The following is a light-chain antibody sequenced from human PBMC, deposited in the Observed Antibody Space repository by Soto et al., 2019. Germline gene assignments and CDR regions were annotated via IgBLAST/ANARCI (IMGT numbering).Light chain of an antibody. J-gene: IGKJ4*01. CDR3: QQYSDWPLT. Sequence: EILMTQSPATLSVYPGDRATLSCRASQSVSSDLAWYQQKPGQAPRLLIYGASTRATGMPARFSGSGSGTEFTLTSSSLQSEDVAVYYCQQYSDWPLTFGGGTK. CDR2: GAS. CDR1: QSVSSD. V-gene: IGKV3-15*01.